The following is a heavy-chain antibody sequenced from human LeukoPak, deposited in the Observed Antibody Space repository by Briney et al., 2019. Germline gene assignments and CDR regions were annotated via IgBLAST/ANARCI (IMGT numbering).Heavy chain of an antibody. CDR2: ISYDGSNK. CDR3: ARGFGYRGYYGMDV. CDR1: GLTFSSYA. D-gene: IGHD5-24*01. V-gene: IGHV3-30-3*01. J-gene: IGHJ6*02. Sequence: GGSLRLSCAASGLTFSSYAMHWVRQAPGKGLEWVAVISYDGSNKYYADSVKGRFTISRDNSKNTLYLQMSSLRAEDTAVYYCARGFGYRGYYGMDVWGQGTTVTVSS.